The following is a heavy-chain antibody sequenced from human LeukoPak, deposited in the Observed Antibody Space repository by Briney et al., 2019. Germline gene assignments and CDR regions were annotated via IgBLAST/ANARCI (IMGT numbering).Heavy chain of an antibody. CDR2: ISYDGSNK. CDR3: ARARFGYNRGPFDY. Sequence: PGGSLRLSCAAPGFTFSNYAMHWVRQAPGKGLEWVAFISYDGSNKHYADSVKGRFTISRDNSKNTLYLQMNSLRPEDTAVYYCARARFGYNRGPFDYWGQGILVTVSS. D-gene: IGHD5-24*01. CDR1: GFTFSNYA. V-gene: IGHV3-30-3*01. J-gene: IGHJ4*02.